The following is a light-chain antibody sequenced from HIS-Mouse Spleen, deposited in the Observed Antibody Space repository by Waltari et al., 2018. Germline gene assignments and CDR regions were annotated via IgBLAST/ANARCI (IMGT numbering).Light chain of an antibody. J-gene: IGLJ1*01. Sequence: QSALTQPASVSGSPGQSITISCTGTSSDVGSYNLVSWYQPHPGKAPKLMSYEGSKRPSGVSNRFAGSKSGNTASLTISGLQAEDEADYYCCSYAGSYVFGTGTKVTVL. CDR2: EGS. CDR1: SSDVGSYNL. V-gene: IGLV2-23*01. CDR3: CSYAGSYV.